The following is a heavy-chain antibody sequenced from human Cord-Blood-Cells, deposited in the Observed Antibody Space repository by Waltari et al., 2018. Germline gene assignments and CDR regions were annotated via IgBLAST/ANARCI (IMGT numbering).Heavy chain of an antibody. Sequence: EVQLVESGGGLVKPGGSLRLSCAASGFTFSSYSMNWVRQAPGKGRECVSSISSSSSYIYYADSVKGRFTISRDNAKNSLYLQMNSLRAEDTAVYYCARLRQYQLLFDYWGQGTLVTVSS. CDR3: ARLRQYQLLFDY. CDR1: GFTFSSYS. CDR2: ISSSSSYI. V-gene: IGHV3-21*01. J-gene: IGHJ4*02. D-gene: IGHD2-2*01.